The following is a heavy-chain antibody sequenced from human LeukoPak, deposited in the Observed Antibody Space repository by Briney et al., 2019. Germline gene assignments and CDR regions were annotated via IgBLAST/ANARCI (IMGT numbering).Heavy chain of an antibody. V-gene: IGHV3-30*04. Sequence: PGGSLRLSCAASGFIFSNYAIHWVRQAPGKGLEWVAVISSEGSKKSYADSVEGRFTISRDNSKNTLYLEMNSVRPQDTAVYYCARDRGNQRGYYYYYMDVWGKGTTVTVSS. CDR3: ARDRGNQRGYYYYYMDV. D-gene: IGHD1-14*01. CDR1: GFIFSNYA. J-gene: IGHJ6*03. CDR2: ISSEGSKK.